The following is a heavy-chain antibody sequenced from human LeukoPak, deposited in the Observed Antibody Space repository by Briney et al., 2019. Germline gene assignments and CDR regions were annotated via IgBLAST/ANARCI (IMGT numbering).Heavy chain of an antibody. D-gene: IGHD6-19*01. CDR3: ARSSVAGTWKDFDY. J-gene: IGHJ4*02. CDR1: GGSISSGGYY. CDR2: IYYSGST. Sequence: SHTLSLTCTVSGGSISSGGYYWSWIRQHPGKGLEWIRYIYYSGSTYYNPSLKSRVTISVDTSKNQFSLKLSSVTAADTAVYYCARSSVAGTWKDFDYWGQGTLVTVSS. V-gene: IGHV4-31*03.